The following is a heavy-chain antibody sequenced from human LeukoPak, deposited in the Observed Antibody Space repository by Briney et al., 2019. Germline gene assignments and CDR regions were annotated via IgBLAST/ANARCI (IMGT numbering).Heavy chain of an antibody. D-gene: IGHD3-22*01. CDR2: ISYDGSNK. J-gene: IGHJ4*02. V-gene: IGHV3-30*04. Sequence: GGALRLSCAASGFTFSSYAMHWVRQAPGKGLEWVGVISYDGSNKYYADSVKGRFTISRDKSKNTLYLQMNSLRAEDTAVYYCARSSGYYYTGFAYWGQGTLVTVSS. CDR1: GFTFSSYA. CDR3: ARSSGYYYTGFAY.